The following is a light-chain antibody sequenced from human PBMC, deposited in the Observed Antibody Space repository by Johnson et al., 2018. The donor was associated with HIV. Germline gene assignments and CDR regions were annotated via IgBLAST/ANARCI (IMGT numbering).Light chain of an antibody. CDR3: ATWDDTLNGRYV. J-gene: IGLJ1*01. CDR1: SSNIGNNY. Sequence: QSVLTQPPSVSAAPGQKVTISCSGSSSNIGNNYVSWYQQLPGTAPKLLICENNKRPSGVPDRFSGSKSGTSASLAISGLQAEDEADYYCATWDDTLNGRYVFGTGTKVTVL. CDR2: ENN. V-gene: IGLV1-51*02.